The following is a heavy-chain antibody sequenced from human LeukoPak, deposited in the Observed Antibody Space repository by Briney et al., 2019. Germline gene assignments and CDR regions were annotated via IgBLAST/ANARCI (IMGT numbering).Heavy chain of an antibody. CDR3: ARVSRYNWNYGVFDY. J-gene: IGHJ4*02. CDR1: GFTFTTYW. D-gene: IGHD1-7*01. Sequence: PGESLRLSCAASGFTFTTYWMSWVRQAPGKGLEWVANIKQDGTEKYYVDSVKGRFTISRDNAKNSLYLQMNSLRAEDTAMYYCARVSRYNWNYGVFDYWGQGTLVTVSS. V-gene: IGHV3-7*01. CDR2: IKQDGTEK.